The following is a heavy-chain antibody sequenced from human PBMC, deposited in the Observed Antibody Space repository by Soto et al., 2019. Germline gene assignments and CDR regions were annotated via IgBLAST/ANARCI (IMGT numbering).Heavy chain of an antibody. Sequence: SETLSLTCTVSGASSSGSSYYWGWIRQPPGKGLEWIGNIYYSGGTYYNPSLQSRVTISLDTSKNQFSLNLISVTAADTAVYYCASLRKLSLYFGTYHFDSWGQGVLVTVPS. CDR1: GASSSGSSYY. D-gene: IGHD3-16*02. J-gene: IGHJ4*02. CDR3: ASLRKLSLYFGTYHFDS. V-gene: IGHV4-39*01. CDR2: IYYSGGT.